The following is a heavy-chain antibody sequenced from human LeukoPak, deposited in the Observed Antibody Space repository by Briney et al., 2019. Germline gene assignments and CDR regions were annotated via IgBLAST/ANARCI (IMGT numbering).Heavy chain of an antibody. Sequence: GGTLRLSCAASGFTFSSYGMNWVRQAPGKGLEWVSAIGASGGTTYYADPVKGRFTISRDNSKNTLYLQMNSLRAEDTAIYYCATGSIHCSSTSCCSDYWGQGTLVTVSS. CDR1: GFTFSSYG. CDR3: ATGSIHCSSTSCCSDY. D-gene: IGHD2-2*01. CDR2: IGASGGTT. V-gene: IGHV3-23*01. J-gene: IGHJ4*02.